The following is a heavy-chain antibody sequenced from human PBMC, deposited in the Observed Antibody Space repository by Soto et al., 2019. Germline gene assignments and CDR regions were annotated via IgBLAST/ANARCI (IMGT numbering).Heavy chain of an antibody. V-gene: IGHV4-39*07. CDR1: GGSLSRSSYY. CDR3: AREGAAAGTYYFDY. CDR2: IYYSGST. J-gene: IGHJ4*02. Sequence: ASETLCLSYTVSGGSLSRSSYYWGCIRHPTEKGLEWIGNIYYSGSTYYNPSRKSRVTISVDRSKNQFSLKLSSVTAADTAVYYCAREGAAAGTYYFDYWGQGTLVTVSS. D-gene: IGHD6-13*01.